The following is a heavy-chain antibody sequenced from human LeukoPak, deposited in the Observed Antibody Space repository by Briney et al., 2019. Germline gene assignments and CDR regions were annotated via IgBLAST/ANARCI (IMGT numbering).Heavy chain of an antibody. Sequence: GGSLRLSCAASGFTFDDYAMHWVRQAPGKGLEWVSLISWDGGSTYYADSVKGRFTISRDNSKNSLYLQMNSLRAEDTALYHCAKSYSSGWYGDRNMDVWGKGTTATVSS. J-gene: IGHJ6*03. CDR2: ISWDGGST. V-gene: IGHV3-43D*04. CDR1: GFTFDDYA. D-gene: IGHD6-19*01. CDR3: AKSYSSGWYGDRNMDV.